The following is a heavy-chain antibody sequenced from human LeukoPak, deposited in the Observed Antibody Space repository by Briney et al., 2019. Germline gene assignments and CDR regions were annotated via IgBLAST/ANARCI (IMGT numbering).Heavy chain of an antibody. CDR1: GFTYTDYW. CDR3: AKDLSWNTADR. J-gene: IGHJ5*02. D-gene: IGHD5-18*01. Sequence: PGGSLSLFCVGSGFTYTDYWMRWLRQAPGKGPVWVSRINPDGTIIDYSDSVKGRFSISRDNAKNLLYLQMNGLRADDTAVYYCAKDLSWNTADRWGQGILVTVSS. V-gene: IGHV3-74*01. CDR2: INPDGTII.